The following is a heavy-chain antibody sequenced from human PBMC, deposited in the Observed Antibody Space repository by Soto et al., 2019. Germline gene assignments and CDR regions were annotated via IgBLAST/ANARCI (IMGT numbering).Heavy chain of an antibody. CDR2: IYYSGST. V-gene: IGHV4-31*03. Sequence: SETLSLTCTVSGGSISSGGYYWSWIRQHPGKGLEWIGYIYYSGSTYYNPSLKSRVTISVDNSKNTLYLQMNSLRAEDTAVYYCAKGRVTTSYYGMDVWGQGTTVTAP. CDR3: AKGRVTTSYYGMDV. J-gene: IGHJ6*02. CDR1: GGSISSGGYY. D-gene: IGHD4-17*01.